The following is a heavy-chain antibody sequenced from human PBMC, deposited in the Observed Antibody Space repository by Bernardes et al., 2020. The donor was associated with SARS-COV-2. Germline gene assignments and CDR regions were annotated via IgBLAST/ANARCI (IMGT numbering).Heavy chain of an antibody. Sequence: SETLSLTCTVSGDSMSGYYWSWIRQPPGKGLEWIAYIYYSGKTNYNPSLKSRLTISVDTSKDQFFLKLYSVTATDTAVYYCARLPPNRVLWDYWGRGTLVTVSS. CDR2: IYYSGKT. CDR1: GDSMSGYY. V-gene: IGHV4-59*08. J-gene: IGHJ4*02. D-gene: IGHD2-8*01. CDR3: ARLPPNRVLWDY.